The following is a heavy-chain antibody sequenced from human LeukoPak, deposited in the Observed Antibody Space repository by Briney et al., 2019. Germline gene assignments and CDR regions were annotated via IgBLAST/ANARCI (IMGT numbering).Heavy chain of an antibody. J-gene: IGHJ4*02. V-gene: IGHV1-69*05. CDR1: GATFGSHS. CDR3: ARVDLLTGYYFFDY. D-gene: IGHD3-9*01. Sequence: SVKVSCKASGATFGSHSISWVRQAPGQGLEWMGGIVPMFGTDVYAQRFQGRVTMTTETSTSTAYMELGSLGSDETAVYYCARVDLLTGYYFFDYWGQGTLVTVSS. CDR2: IVPMFGTD.